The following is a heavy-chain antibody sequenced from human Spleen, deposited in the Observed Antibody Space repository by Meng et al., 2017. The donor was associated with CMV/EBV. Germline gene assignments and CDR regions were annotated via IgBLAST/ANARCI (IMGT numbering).Heavy chain of an antibody. CDR2: IKDSGTGT. CDR1: RFRFEDFG. V-gene: IGHV3-20*04. CDR3: ARAQGYYESGYYNSHYQHGMDA. Sequence: GESLKISCAASRFRFEDFGMNWVRQAPGKGLEWVAGIKDSGTGTSYADSVKGRFTISRDNDKKSLYLQMNSLRVEDTALYYCARAQGYYESGYYNSHYQHGMDAWGQGTTVTVSS. D-gene: IGHD3-22*01. J-gene: IGHJ6*02.